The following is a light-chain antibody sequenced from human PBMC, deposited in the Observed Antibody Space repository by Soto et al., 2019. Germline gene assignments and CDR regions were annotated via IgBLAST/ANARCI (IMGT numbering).Light chain of an antibody. CDR3: LLYYGGAQV. J-gene: IGLJ3*02. Sequence: QAVVTQEPSLTVSPGGTVTLTCASSTGAVTSGYFPNWFQQKPGQAPRTLIYSTSNKQSWTPARFSGSLLGGKAALTLSGVQPEDEADYHCLLYYGGAQVFGAGTKLTVL. CDR2: STS. CDR1: TGAVTSGYF. V-gene: IGLV7-43*01.